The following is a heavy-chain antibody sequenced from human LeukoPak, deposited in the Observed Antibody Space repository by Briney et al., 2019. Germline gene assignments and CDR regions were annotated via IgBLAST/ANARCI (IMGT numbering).Heavy chain of an antibody. CDR2: ISSSSSTI. CDR1: GFTFSSYS. Sequence: QSGGSLRLSCAASGFTFSSYSMNWVRQAPGKGLEWVSYISSSSSTIYYADSVKGRFTISRDNAKNSLYLQMNSLRAEDTAVYYCASFYYYDSSGYYQSDYWGQGTLVTVSS. CDR3: ASFYYYDSSGYYQSDY. D-gene: IGHD3-22*01. J-gene: IGHJ4*02. V-gene: IGHV3-48*01.